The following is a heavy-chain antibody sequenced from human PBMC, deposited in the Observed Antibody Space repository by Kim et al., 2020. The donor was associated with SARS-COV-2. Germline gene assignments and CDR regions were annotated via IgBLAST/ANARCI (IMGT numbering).Heavy chain of an antibody. J-gene: IGHJ4*02. Sequence: DSVKGRFTISRDNAKNSLYLQMNSLRAEDTAVYYCARDLANYYGSGSYVYWGQGTLVTVSS. V-gene: IGHV3-7*01. D-gene: IGHD3-10*01. CDR3: ARDLANYYGSGSYVY.